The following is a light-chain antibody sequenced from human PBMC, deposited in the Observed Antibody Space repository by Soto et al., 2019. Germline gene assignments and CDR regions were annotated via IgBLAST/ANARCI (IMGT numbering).Light chain of an antibody. CDR1: SSNIGKNH. CDR2: DNS. Sequence: QAVVTQPPSVSAAPGQKVTISCSGSSSNIGKNHVSWYQQVPGTAPKLLIYDNSERAPGIPDRLSGSKSGTSATLGITGLQSGDEADYYCGTWDSTLSAGVFGGGTKLNVL. V-gene: IGLV1-51*01. J-gene: IGLJ2*01. CDR3: GTWDSTLSAGV.